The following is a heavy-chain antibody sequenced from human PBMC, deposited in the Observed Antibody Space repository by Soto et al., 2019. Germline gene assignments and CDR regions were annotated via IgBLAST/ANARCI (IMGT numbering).Heavy chain of an antibody. CDR3: ANDLSPPVPYYLDV. J-gene: IGHJ6*03. D-gene: IGHD6-6*01. V-gene: IGHV3-23*01. Sequence: AGGSLRLSCAASGFTFSSYAMSWVRQAPGKGLEWVSAISGSGGSTYYADSVKGRFTISRDNSKNTLYLQMNSLRAEDTAVYYCANDLSPPVPYYLDVWAKGTTDPVS. CDR1: GFTFSSYA. CDR2: ISGSGGST.